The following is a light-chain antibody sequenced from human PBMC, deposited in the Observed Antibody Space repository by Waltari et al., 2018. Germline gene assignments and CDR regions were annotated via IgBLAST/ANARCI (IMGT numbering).Light chain of an antibody. Sequence: DIQMTQSPSSLSASVGDRVTITCRASQSTSSYLNWYQQKPGKAPKLLIYAASSLQSGVPARFSGSGSGTDFTLTISSLQPEDFATYYCQQSYSTLWTFGQGTRVETK. J-gene: IGKJ5*01. CDR1: QSTSSY. V-gene: IGKV1-39*01. CDR3: QQSYSTLWT. CDR2: AAS.